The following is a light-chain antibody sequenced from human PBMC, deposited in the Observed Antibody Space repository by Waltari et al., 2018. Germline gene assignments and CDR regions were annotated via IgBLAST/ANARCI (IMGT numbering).Light chain of an antibody. CDR3: MQGIHLPLT. CDR1: ESLLISNGKTS. Sequence: DIVMTQTPLSLSVTPGQPASISCKSSESLLISNGKTSMYWFLQRPGQSPQLRIYEASRRLSGVPDRFSGSGSGTDFTLKISRVEAEDVGIYYCMQGIHLPLTFGGGTKVEIK. J-gene: IGKJ4*01. CDR2: EAS. V-gene: IGKV2-29*02.